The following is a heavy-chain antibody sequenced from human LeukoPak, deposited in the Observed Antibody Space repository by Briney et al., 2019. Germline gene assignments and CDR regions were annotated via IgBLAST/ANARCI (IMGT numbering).Heavy chain of an antibody. CDR2: IYHSGST. V-gene: IGHV4-4*01. D-gene: IGHD3-22*01. J-gene: IGHJ6*03. Sequence: SGTLSLTCAVSGGSISSSNWWSWVRQPPGKGLEWIGEIYHSGSTNYNPSLKSRVTISVDKSKNQFSLKLSSVTAADTAVYCCARAPSDSSGYSSYYYYMDVWGKGTTVTVSS. CDR1: GGSISSSNW. CDR3: ARAPSDSSGYSSYYYYMDV.